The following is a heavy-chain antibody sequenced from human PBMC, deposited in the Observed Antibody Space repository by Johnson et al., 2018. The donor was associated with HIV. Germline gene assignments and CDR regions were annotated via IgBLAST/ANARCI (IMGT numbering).Heavy chain of an antibody. Sequence: QVQLVESGGGVVQPGRSLRIYCAVPDFTFSNYAMHWVRLAPGQGLQWVGVTSYDDSNKYYADSVRGRFTISRDISKHTLYLQMNSLRAEDMAVYYCARERYGSQAIDAFDIWGQGTMVTVSS. D-gene: IGHD2-15*01. J-gene: IGHJ3*02. CDR2: TSYDDSNK. CDR3: ARERYGSQAIDAFDI. V-gene: IGHV3-30*04. CDR1: DFTFSNYA.